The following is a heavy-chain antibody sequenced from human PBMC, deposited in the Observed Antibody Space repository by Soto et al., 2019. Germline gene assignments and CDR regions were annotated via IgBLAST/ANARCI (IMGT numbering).Heavy chain of an antibody. CDR1: GYTFTSYA. Sequence: ASVKVSCKASGYTFTSYAMHWVRQAPGQRLEWMGWINAGNGNTKYSQKFQGRVTITRDTSASTAYMELSSLRSEDTAVYYCARGRIAVAGPLGVPSDYWGQGTLVTVSS. CDR2: INAGNGNT. V-gene: IGHV1-3*01. J-gene: IGHJ4*02. CDR3: ARGRIAVAGPLGVPSDY. D-gene: IGHD6-19*01.